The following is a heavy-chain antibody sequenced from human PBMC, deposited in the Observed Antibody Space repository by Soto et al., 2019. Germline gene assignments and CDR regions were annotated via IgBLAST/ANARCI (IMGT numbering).Heavy chain of an antibody. D-gene: IGHD3-10*01. CDR2: INHSRST. Sequence: LSLTCAVYGGSFSGYYWSWIRQPPGKGLEWIGEINHSRSTNYNPSLKSRVTISVDTSKNQFSLKLSSVTAADTAVYYCARDGSGSGSYYNVGLSESWFDPWGQGTLVTVS. CDR3: ARDGSGSGSYYNVGLSESWFDP. V-gene: IGHV4-34*01. J-gene: IGHJ5*02. CDR1: GGSFSGYY.